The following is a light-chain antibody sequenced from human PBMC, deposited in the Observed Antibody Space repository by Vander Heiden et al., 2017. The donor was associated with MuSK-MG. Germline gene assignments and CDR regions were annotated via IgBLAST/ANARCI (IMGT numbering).Light chain of an antibody. CDR2: GNN. V-gene: IGLV3-19*01. CDR3: GSRDSDDDQLV. J-gene: IGLJ3*02. CDR1: SLRRYY. Sequence: SSGLTQDPALSVTLGQTVTITCQGDSLRRYYATWYQQKPGQAPVLVVYGNNYRPSGVPDRFSGSSSGDTASLTITATQAEDEAAYHCGSRDSDDDQLVFGGGTKLT.